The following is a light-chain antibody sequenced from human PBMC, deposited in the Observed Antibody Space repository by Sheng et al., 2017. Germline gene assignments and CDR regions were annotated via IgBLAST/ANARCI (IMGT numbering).Light chain of an antibody. CDR1: HFISTD. J-gene: IGKJ1*01. Sequence: DIQMTQSPSTLSASVRDRVTITCRASHFISTDLAWYQQKPGKAPKLLVYKASSLESGVPSRFSGSGSGTEFTLTISSLQPDDFATYYCQQYNTYPTFGQGTKVEIK. V-gene: IGKV1-5*03. CDR2: KAS. CDR3: QQYNTYPT.